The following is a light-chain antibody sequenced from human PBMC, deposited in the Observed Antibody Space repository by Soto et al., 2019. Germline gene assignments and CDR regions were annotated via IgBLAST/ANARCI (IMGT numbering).Light chain of an antibody. CDR3: QSYDSSLSRSV. J-gene: IGLJ3*02. CDR2: GNN. CDR1: SSNIGAGYD. Sequence: QAVVTQPPSVSGAPGQRVTISCTGSSSNIGAGYDVHWYQQFPGTAPKLLIYGNNNRPSGVPDRFSGSKSGTSASLAITGLQADDEADYYCQSYDSSLSRSVFGGGTKLTVL. V-gene: IGLV1-40*01.